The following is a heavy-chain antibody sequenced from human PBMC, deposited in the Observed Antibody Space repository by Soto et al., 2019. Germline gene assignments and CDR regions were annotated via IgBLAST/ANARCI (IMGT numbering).Heavy chain of an antibody. Sequence: GSLRLSCAASGFTFSSYSMNWVRQAPGKGLEWVSSISSSSSYIYYADSVKGRFTISRDNAKNSLYLQMNSLRAEDTAVYYCARDHYYDILTGYSPFDYWGQGTLVTVSS. CDR1: GFTFSSYS. V-gene: IGHV3-21*01. J-gene: IGHJ4*02. D-gene: IGHD3-9*01. CDR3: ARDHYYDILTGYSPFDY. CDR2: ISSSSSYI.